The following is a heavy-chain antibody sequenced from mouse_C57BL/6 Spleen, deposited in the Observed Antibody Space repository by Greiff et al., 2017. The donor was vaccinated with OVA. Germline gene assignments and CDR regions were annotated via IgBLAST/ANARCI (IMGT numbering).Heavy chain of an antibody. J-gene: IGHJ3*01. CDR3: AREGLGAWFAY. D-gene: IGHD2-2*01. CDR2: INPNNGGT. Sequence: VQLKQSGPELVKPGASVKISCKASGYTFTDYYMNWVKQSHGKSLEWIGDINPNNGGTSYNQKFKGKATLTVDKSSSTAYMELRSLTSEDSAVYYCAREGLGAWFAYWGQGTLVTVSA. V-gene: IGHV1-26*01. CDR1: GYTFTDYY.